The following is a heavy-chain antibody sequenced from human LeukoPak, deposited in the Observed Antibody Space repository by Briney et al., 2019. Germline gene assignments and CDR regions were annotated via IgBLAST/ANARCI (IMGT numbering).Heavy chain of an antibody. CDR2: ISGSGGGT. CDR1: GFTFSIYA. Sequence: GGSLRLSCTASGFTFSIYAMSWVRQAPGKGLEWVSAISGSGGGTYYADSVKGRFTISRGNFKNTLYLQMNSLRAEDTAVYYCAKGHNYDFWSGCYWFVYWGQGTLVTVSS. J-gene: IGHJ4*02. V-gene: IGHV3-23*01. CDR3: AKGHNYDFWSGCYWFVY. D-gene: IGHD3-3*01.